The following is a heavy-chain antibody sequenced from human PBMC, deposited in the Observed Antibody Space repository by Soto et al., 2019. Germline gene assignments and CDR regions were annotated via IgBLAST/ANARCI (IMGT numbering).Heavy chain of an antibody. Sequence: QVQLVESGGGLVRPGGSLSLSCAASGFTFGDYYMSWFRQAPGKGLEWVSYISSSGSTIYYADSVKGRFTISRDNAKNSLYLQMNSLRAEDTAVYYCARVPEPGWFDPWGQGTLVTVSS. CDR2: ISSSGSTI. D-gene: IGHD2-2*01. CDR1: GFTFGDYY. J-gene: IGHJ5*02. V-gene: IGHV3-11*01. CDR3: ARVPEPGWFDP.